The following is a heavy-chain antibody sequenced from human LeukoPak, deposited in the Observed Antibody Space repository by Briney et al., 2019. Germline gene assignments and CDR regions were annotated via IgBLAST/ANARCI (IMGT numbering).Heavy chain of an antibody. V-gene: IGHV4-59*01. CDR2: IYYSGST. J-gene: IGHJ4*02. Sequence: SETLSLTCTVSGGSISSYYWSWIRQPPGKGLEWIGYIYYSGSTNYYPSLKSRVTVSVDTSKNQFSLKLSSVTTADTAVYYCARSAGYYFDYWGQGTLVTVSS. D-gene: IGHD1-14*01. CDR3: ARSAGYYFDY. CDR1: GGSISSYY.